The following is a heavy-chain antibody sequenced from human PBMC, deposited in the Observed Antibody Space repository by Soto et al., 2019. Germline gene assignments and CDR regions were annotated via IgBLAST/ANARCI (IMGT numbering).Heavy chain of an antibody. J-gene: IGHJ5*02. CDR3: ASSHCSSTSCHEDWFDP. CDR2: IYYSGST. CDR1: GGSISSGGYY. Sequence: SETLSLTCTVSGGSISSGGYYWSWIRQHPGKGLEWIGYIYYSGSTYYNPSLKSRVTISVDTSKNQFSLKLSSVTAADTAVYHCASSHCSSTSCHEDWFDPWGQGTLVTVSS. V-gene: IGHV4-31*03. D-gene: IGHD2-2*01.